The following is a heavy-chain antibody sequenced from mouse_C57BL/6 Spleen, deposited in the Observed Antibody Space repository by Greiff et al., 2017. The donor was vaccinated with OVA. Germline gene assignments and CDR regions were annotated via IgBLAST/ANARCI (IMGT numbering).Heavy chain of an antibody. CDR1: GYTFTEYT. J-gene: IGHJ4*01. D-gene: IGHD2-3*01. CDR2: FYPGSGSI. CDR3: ARHEDRGLLPDYYAMDY. Sequence: VQLQQSGAELVKPGASVKLSCKASGYTFTEYTIHWVKQRSGQGLEWIGWFYPGSGSIKYNEKFKDKATLTADKSSSTVYMELSRWTSEDSAVYFCARHEDRGLLPDYYAMDYWGQGTSVTVSS. V-gene: IGHV1-62-2*01.